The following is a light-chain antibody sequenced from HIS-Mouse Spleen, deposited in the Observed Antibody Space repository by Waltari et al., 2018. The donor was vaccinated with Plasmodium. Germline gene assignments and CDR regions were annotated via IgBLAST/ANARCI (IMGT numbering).Light chain of an antibody. CDR3: MIWHSSAWV. Sequence: QAVLTQPSSLSASPGASASLTCTLRSGINVGTYRIYWYQQKPGSPPQYLLRYKSDTDKQHGSGVPSRFSGSKDASANAGSLLISGLQSEDEADYYCMIWHSSAWVFGGGTKLTVL. V-gene: IGLV5-45*02. CDR1: SGINVGTYR. J-gene: IGLJ3*02. CDR2: YKSDTDK.